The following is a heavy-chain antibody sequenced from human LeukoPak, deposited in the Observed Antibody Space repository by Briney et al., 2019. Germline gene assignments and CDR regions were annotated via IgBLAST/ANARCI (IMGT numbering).Heavy chain of an antibody. CDR2: NSNGGGT. J-gene: IGHJ4*02. V-gene: IGHV1-2*02. CDR3: ARGFGSSWFDY. CDR1: GYTFTANH. D-gene: IGHD6-13*01. Sequence: ASVKVSCKASGYTFTANHIHWMRQAPGQGLEWMGWNSNGGGTKYAPKVQGRVTMTRDTAISTAYMDLSTMILHDTAVYYCARGFGSSWFDYWGQGSLVTVSS.